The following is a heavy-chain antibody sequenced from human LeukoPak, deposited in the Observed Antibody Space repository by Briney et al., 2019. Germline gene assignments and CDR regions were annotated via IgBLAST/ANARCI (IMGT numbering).Heavy chain of an antibody. CDR3: AKLVYYDFWSNYLVFDN. J-gene: IGHJ4*02. Sequence: GGSLRLSCAASGFTFDSYAMTWVRQAPGKGLEWVSAVCGSGGSTYYPDSVEGRFTISRDNSKDTLYLQINSLRVEDTAVYVCAKLVYYDFWSNYLVFDNWGQGTLVTVSS. CDR2: VCGSGGST. D-gene: IGHD3-3*01. CDR1: GFTFDSYA. V-gene: IGHV3-23*01.